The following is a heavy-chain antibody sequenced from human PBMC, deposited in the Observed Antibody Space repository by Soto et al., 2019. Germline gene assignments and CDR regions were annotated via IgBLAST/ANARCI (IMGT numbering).Heavy chain of an antibody. CDR2: INPSGGST. V-gene: IGHV1-46*01. Sequence: VASVKVSCKASGYTFISYYMHWVRQAPGQGLEWMGIINPSGGSTNYAQKFQGRVTMTRDTSTSTVYMELSSLRSEDTAVYYCARALRYCSSTSCYPFDFWGQGTLVTVSS. J-gene: IGHJ4*02. D-gene: IGHD2-2*01. CDR3: ARALRYCSSTSCYPFDF. CDR1: GYTFISYY.